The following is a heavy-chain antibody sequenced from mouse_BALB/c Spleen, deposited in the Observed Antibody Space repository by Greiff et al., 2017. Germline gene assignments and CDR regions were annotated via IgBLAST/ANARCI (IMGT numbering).Heavy chain of an antibody. J-gene: IGHJ3*01. CDR2: INPSTGYT. V-gene: IGHV1-7*01. D-gene: IGHD1-1*01. CDR1: GYTFTSYW. Sequence: QVQLQQSGAELAKPGASVKMSCKASGYTFTSYWMHWVKQRPGQGLEWIGYINPSTGYTEYNQKFKDKATLTADKSSSTAYMQLSSLTSEDSAVYYCARSYYYGSSYFGFAYWGQGTLVTVSA. CDR3: ARSYYYGSSYFGFAY.